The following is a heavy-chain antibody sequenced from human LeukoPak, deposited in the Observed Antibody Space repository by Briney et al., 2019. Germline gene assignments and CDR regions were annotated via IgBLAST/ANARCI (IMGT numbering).Heavy chain of an antibody. CDR2: LNPNSGGT. J-gene: IGHJ4*02. CDR1: GYTFTGYY. CDR3: ARDRTHYYESSGYYSRWEY. D-gene: IGHD3-22*01. V-gene: IGHV1-2*02. Sequence: GASVKVSCKASGYTFTGYYIQWVRLAPGQGLEWMGWLNPNSGGTNYAQKFQGRVTMTRDTSISTAYMELSSLRSEDTAVYYCARDRTHYYESSGYYSRWEYWGQGTLVTVSS.